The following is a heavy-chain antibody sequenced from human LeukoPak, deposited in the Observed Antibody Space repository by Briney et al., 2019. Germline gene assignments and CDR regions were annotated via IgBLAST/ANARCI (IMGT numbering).Heavy chain of an antibody. V-gene: IGHV7-4-1*02. CDR3: ARRYYYASGTYLDWFDP. J-gene: IGHJ5*02. CDR2: IDTNTARP. CDR1: GYTFTSYY. D-gene: IGHD3-10*01. Sequence: ASVKVSCKASGYTFTSYYMHWVRQAPGQGLEWMGWIDTNTARPTYAQDFTGRFVFSLDTSASTAFLHISSLTTDDTAIYYCARRYYYASGTYLDWFDPWGQGTLVTVSS.